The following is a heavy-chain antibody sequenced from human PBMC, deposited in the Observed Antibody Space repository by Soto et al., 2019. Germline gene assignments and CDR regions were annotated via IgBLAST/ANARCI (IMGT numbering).Heavy chain of an antibody. D-gene: IGHD6-19*01. V-gene: IGHV4-34*01. CDR1: GGSFSAYF. CDR2: ANYSGGT. Sequence: QVQLQQWGAGLLKPSETLSLTCAVNGGSFSAYFGSWVRQPPGKGLEWIGEANYSGGTKYNPSLKSRVTMSVDTSKSQFSLKLRSVTAADTAVYYCATTTGMAVAGIDFWGQGTLVTVSS. CDR3: ATTTGMAVAGIDF. J-gene: IGHJ4*02.